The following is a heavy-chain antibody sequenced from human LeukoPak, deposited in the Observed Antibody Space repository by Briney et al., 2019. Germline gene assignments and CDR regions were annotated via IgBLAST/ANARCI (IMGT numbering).Heavy chain of an antibody. CDR1: GGSITNDNYY. CDR2: IYYSGST. J-gene: IGHJ6*02. D-gene: IGHD3-10*01. Sequence: SETLSLTCTVSGGSITNDNYYWAWIRQPPGKGLEWIGYIYYSGSTNYNPSLKSRVTISVDTSKNQFSLKLSSVTAADTAVYYCARGRLHSSGSYYNPYYYYGMDVWGQGTTVTVSS. V-gene: IGHV4-61*01. CDR3: ARGRLHSSGSYYNPYYYYGMDV.